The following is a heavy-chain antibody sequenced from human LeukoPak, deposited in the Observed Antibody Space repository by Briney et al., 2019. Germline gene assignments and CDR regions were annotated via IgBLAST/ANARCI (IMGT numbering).Heavy chain of an antibody. D-gene: IGHD4-23*01. Sequence: GGSLRLSCAASGFTFSSYAMSWVRQAPGKGLEWVSGISGSGGSTYYPDSVKGRFTISRDNSKNTLYLQMNSLRAEDTAVYYCAKDSEYGGNYDYWGQGTPVTVSS. CDR2: ISGSGGST. J-gene: IGHJ4*02. CDR1: GFTFSSYA. V-gene: IGHV3-23*01. CDR3: AKDSEYGGNYDY.